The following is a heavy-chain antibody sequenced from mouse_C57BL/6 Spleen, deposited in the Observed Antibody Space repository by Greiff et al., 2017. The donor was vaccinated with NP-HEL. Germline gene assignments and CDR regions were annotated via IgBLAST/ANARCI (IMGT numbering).Heavy chain of an antibody. CDR3: ARSDWDWYFDV. D-gene: IGHD4-1*01. V-gene: IGHV1-64*01. CDR1: GYTFTSYW. J-gene: IGHJ1*03. CDR2: IHPNSGST. Sequence: QVQLQQPGAELVKPGASVKLSCKASGYTFTSYWMHWVKQRPGQGLAWIGMIHPNSGSTNYNEKFKSKATLTVDKSSSTAYMQLSSLTSEDSAVYYCARSDWDWYFDVWGTGTTVTVSS.